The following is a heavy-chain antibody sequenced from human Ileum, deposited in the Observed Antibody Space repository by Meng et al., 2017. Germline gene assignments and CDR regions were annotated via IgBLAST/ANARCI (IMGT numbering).Heavy chain of an antibody. V-gene: IGHV4-4*02. CDR2: FHPGSGA. D-gene: IGHD2-21*01. CDR3: AKNGAYCLES. J-gene: IGHJ4*02. Sequence: VTLQGAGPGLVMPSGTRSLTCAVSGGSISGGPWWSWVRQPPGKGLQWIGQFHPGSGAAYNPSLETRVTISVDTSKNQFSLELTSVTAADTAVYYCAKNGAYCLESWGQGTLVTVSS. CDR1: GGSISGGPW.